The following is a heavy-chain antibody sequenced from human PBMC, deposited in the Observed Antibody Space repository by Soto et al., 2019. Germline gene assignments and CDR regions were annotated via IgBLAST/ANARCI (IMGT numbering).Heavy chain of an antibody. CDR1: GDSVNSDNYY. V-gene: IGHV4-30-4*01. J-gene: IGHJ4*02. CDR2: IYSSGST. Sequence: SATLSITGTVSGDSVNSDNYYWSWIRQPPGKGLEWIGYIYSSGSTHYNPSLKSRLIISLDTSKNQFSLKLSSVTAADTAVYYCARTSWFDNSSSDYWGQGALVTVSS. CDR3: ARTSWFDNSSSDY. D-gene: IGHD3-22*01.